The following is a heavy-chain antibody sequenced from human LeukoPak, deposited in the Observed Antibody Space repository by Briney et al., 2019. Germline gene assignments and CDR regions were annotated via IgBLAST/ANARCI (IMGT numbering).Heavy chain of an antibody. V-gene: IGHV1-24*01. CDR3: ATVPVYLRYFDWLPIFYYFDY. J-gene: IGHJ4*02. D-gene: IGHD3-9*01. CDR2: FDPEDGET. CDR1: GYTLTELS. Sequence: GASVKVSCKVSGYTLTELSMHWVLQAPENGLEWMGGFDPEDGETIYAQKFQGRVTMTEDTSTDTAYMELSSLRSEDTAVYYCATVPVYLRYFDWLPIFYYFDYWGQGTLVTVSS.